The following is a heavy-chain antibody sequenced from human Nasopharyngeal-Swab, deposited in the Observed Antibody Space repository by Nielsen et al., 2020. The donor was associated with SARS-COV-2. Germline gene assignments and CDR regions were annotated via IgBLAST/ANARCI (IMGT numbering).Heavy chain of an antibody. CDR2: IAYDGRTK. Sequence: GESLKISCAAAGLPCSAYGMHWVRQAPGRGLEWLTFIAYDGRTKYSADSVRGRFTVSRDNSKSTLHLQMSSLRAEDTATYYCAREGIDAFDIWGQGTMVTVSS. CDR1: GLPCSAYG. J-gene: IGHJ3*02. V-gene: IGHV3-30*02. CDR3: AREGIDAFDI. D-gene: IGHD2/OR15-2a*01.